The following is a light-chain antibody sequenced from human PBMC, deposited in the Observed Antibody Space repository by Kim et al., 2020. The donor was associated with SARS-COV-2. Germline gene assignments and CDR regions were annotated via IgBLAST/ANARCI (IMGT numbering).Light chain of an antibody. J-gene: IGLJ2*01. V-gene: IGLV2-11*03. CDR2: DIN. CDR1: SSDVGSSNY. Sequence: GQSVPISCTGTSSDVGSSNYVSWYQQHPGKAPKVMIYDINVRPSGVPDRFSGSKSGNTASLTISGLQAEDEANYYCCAYAGNYIVSFGGGTKLTVL. CDR3: CAYAGNYIVS.